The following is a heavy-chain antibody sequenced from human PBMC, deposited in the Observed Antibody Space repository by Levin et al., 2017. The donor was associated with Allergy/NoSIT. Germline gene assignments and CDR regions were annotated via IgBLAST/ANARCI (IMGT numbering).Heavy chain of an antibody. J-gene: IGHJ5*01. Sequence: HSGGSLRLSCAASGFTFSNYGMAWVRQAPGKGLEGVSTISGSGDYTYYADSVKGRFTISRDNSKNTLYLQMNSLRVEDTAVYYCAKTSGEFDSWGQGTLVTVSS. V-gene: IGHV3-23*01. CDR1: GFTFSNYG. D-gene: IGHD1-26*01. CDR2: ISGSGDYT. CDR3: AKTSGEFDS.